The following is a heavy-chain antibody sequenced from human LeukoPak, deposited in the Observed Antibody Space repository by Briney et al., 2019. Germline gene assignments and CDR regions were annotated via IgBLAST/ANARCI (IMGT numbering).Heavy chain of an antibody. V-gene: IGHV1-69*13. Sequence: SVKVSCKASGYTFTGYYMHWVRQAPGQGLEWMGGIIPIFGTANYAQKFQGRVTITADESTSTAYMELSSLRSEDTAVYYCARRGLEPRNYYFDYWGQGTLVTVSS. J-gene: IGHJ4*02. CDR2: IIPIFGTA. CDR3: ARRGLEPRNYYFDY. CDR1: GYTFTGYY. D-gene: IGHD1-1*01.